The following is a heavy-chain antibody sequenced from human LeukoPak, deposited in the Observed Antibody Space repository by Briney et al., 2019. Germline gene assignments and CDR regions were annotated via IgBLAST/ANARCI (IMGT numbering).Heavy chain of an antibody. V-gene: IGHV3-23*01. CDR3: AKEWSSSGPPFDY. D-gene: IGHD6-6*01. Sequence: GGSLRLSCAASGFTFSSSAMSWVRQAPGKGLEWVSAISNNGGYTYYADSVQGRFTISRDNSKSTLCLQMNSLRAEDTAVYYCAKEWSSSGPPFDYWGQGTLVTVSS. CDR1: GFTFSSSA. J-gene: IGHJ4*02. CDR2: ISNNGGYT.